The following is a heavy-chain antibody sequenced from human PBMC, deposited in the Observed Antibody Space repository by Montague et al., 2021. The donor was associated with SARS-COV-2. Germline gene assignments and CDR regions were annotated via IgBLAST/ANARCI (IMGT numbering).Heavy chain of an antibody. V-gene: IGHV3-43*01. D-gene: IGHD3-10*01. J-gene: IGHJ6*02. CDR3: PKALTLGSESMIYGVDV. CDR2: ISWDGGIT. Sequence: FLRLSCAASGFTFDDYTMYWVRQAPGKGLEWVSLISWDGGITFYADSVKGRFTISRDNSKNSLYLQMNSLRTEDAALYYCPKALTLGSESMIYGVDVWGQGTTVTVSS. CDR1: GFTFDDYT.